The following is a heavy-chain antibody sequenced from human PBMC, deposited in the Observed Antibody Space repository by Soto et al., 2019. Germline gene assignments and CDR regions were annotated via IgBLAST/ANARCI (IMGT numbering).Heavy chain of an antibody. J-gene: IGHJ3*02. CDR1: GGSISSGGYY. Sequence: PSETLSLTCTVPGGSISSGGYYWRWMRKHPGKGLEWIGYIYYSGSTYYNPSLKSRVTISVDTSKNQFSLKLSSVTAADTAVYYCARFTMIVVVITTDAFDIWGQGTMVT. D-gene: IGHD3-22*01. V-gene: IGHV4-31*03. CDR3: ARFTMIVVVITTDAFDI. CDR2: IYYSGST.